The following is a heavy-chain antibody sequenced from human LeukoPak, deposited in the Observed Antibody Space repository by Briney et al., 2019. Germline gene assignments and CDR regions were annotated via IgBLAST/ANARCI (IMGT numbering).Heavy chain of an antibody. Sequence: SETLSLTCTVSGGSISSSSYYWGWIRQPPGTGLEWIGSIYYSGSTYYNPSLKSRVTISVDTSKNQFSLKLSSVTAADTAVYYCARGPNKGNHFDYWGQGTLVTVSS. CDR1: GGSISSSSYY. CDR2: IYYSGST. CDR3: ARGPNKGNHFDY. V-gene: IGHV4-39*07. D-gene: IGHD3-10*01. J-gene: IGHJ4*02.